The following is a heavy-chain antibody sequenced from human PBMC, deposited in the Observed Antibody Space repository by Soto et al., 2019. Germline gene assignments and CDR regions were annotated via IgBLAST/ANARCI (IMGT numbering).Heavy chain of an antibody. CDR2: IVPIFGTV. Sequence: QDQLVQSGAEVRKPGSSVKVSCKASGGTFSNYAISWVRQAPGEGLEWMGGIVPIFGTVNYAQKFQGRVTIIANESTTTAYMERSSLISEDTAVYYCARVPAVPGIYNDYGLDVWGQGTTGTVS. V-gene: IGHV1-69*12. J-gene: IGHJ6*02. CDR1: GGTFSNYA. D-gene: IGHD6-19*01. CDR3: ARVPAVPGIYNDYGLDV.